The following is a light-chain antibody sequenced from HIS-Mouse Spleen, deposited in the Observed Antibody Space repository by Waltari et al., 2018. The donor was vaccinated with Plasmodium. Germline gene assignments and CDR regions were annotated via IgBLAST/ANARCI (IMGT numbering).Light chain of an antibody. Sequence: SYVLTQPPSVSVAPGNTARITCGGNNIGSKSVHLYQQKPGQAPVLVVYDDSDRPSGIPERFSGSNSGNTATLTISRVEAGDEADYYCQVWDSSSDHVVFGGGTKLTVL. CDR3: QVWDSSSDHVV. CDR1: NIGSKS. V-gene: IGLV3-21*03. J-gene: IGLJ2*01. CDR2: DDS.